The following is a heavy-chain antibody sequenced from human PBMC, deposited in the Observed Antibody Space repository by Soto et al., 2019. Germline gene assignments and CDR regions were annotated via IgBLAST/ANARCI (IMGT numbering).Heavy chain of an antibody. Sequence: QVQLQESGPGLVKPSQTLSLTCTVSGGSISSGGYYWSWIRQHPGQGLEWIGYLYYSGSTYYNPSLKSRVTISVGASKNQFSLKLISVTAADTAVYYCARVPVYCSSTSCPPYYYYGMDVWGQGTTVTVSS. CDR2: LYYSGST. D-gene: IGHD2-2*01. CDR1: GGSISSGGYY. V-gene: IGHV4-31*03. J-gene: IGHJ6*02. CDR3: ARVPVYCSSTSCPPYYYYGMDV.